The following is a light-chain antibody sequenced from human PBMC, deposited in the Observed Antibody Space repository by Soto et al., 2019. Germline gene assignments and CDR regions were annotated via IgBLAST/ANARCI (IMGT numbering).Light chain of an antibody. CDR3: QQYGSSPKT. J-gene: IGKJ1*01. Sequence: EIVLTQSPGTLSLSPGERATLSCRASQSVINNYLAWYQQKPGQAPRLLIYNASNRAAGIPDRFSGRGSGEDLTLTISRLEPEDFAVYYCQQYGSSPKTFGQGTKVEIK. CDR2: NAS. V-gene: IGKV3-20*01. CDR1: QSVINNY.